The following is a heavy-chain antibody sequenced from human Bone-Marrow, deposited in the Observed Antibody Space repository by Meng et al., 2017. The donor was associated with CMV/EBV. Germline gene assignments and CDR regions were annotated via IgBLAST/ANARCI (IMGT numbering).Heavy chain of an antibody. CDR2: ISGDGSVT. D-gene: IGHD1-1*01. CDR1: GLTFSSFW. V-gene: IGHV3-74*01. CDR3: AKDWNQSYGMDV. J-gene: IGHJ6*02. Sequence: GESLKISCAASGLTFSSFWIHWVRQVPGRGLVWVSRISGDGSVTTYADSVKGRFTISREDAKNTLYLQMDTLRPEDTAVYYCAKDWNQSYGMDVWGQGTTVAVSS.